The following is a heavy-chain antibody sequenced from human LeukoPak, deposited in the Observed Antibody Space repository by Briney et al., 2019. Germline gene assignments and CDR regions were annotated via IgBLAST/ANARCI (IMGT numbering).Heavy chain of an antibody. Sequence: SETLPLTCTVSGGFISSYYWSWIRQPAGKGLEWIGRIYTSGSTNYNPSLKSRVTMSVDASKNQFSLKLSSVTAADTAVYYCAASVTPEYYFDYWGQGTLVTVSS. CDR3: AASVTPEYYFDY. V-gene: IGHV4-4*07. J-gene: IGHJ4*02. CDR1: GGFISSYY. CDR2: IYTSGST. D-gene: IGHD4-17*01.